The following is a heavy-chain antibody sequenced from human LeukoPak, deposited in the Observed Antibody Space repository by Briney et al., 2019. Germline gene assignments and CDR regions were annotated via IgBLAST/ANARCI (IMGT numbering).Heavy chain of an antibody. CDR2: INPNSGGT. V-gene: IGHV1-2*02. Sequence: ASVKVSCKASGYAFTTYGISWVRQAPGQGLEWMGWINPNSGGTNYAQKFQGRVTMTRDTSISTAYMELSRLRSDDTAVYYCARRRITMIVEGFDPWGQGTLVTVSS. J-gene: IGHJ5*02. CDR1: GYAFTTYG. D-gene: IGHD3-22*01. CDR3: ARRRITMIVEGFDP.